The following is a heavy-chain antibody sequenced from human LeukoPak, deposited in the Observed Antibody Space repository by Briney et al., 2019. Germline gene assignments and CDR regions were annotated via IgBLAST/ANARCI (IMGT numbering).Heavy chain of an antibody. CDR2: IIPIFGTA. CDR3: AREESIGRYQFLHDS. Sequence: SVKVSCKASGGTFSSYAISWVRQAPGQGLEWMGGIIPIFGTANYAQKFQGRVTMTTDTSTSTAYMELRSLTSDDTAVYYCAREESIGRYQFLHDSWGQGTLVTVSS. V-gene: IGHV1-69*05. J-gene: IGHJ4*02. CDR1: GGTFSSYA. D-gene: IGHD1-26*01.